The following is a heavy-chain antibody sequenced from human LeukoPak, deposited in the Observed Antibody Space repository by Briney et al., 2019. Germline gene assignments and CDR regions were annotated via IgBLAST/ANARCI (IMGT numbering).Heavy chain of an antibody. CDR2: ISPNNGRT. V-gene: IGHV1-18*01. Sequence: GASVKVSCETSGYTFSTYTISWVRQAPGQGLEWMGWISPNNGRTNYAQRLQGRVTMTTDTSTSTAYMELRSLRSDDTAVYYCATDDPRYFDYFPFDYWGQGTLVTVSS. J-gene: IGHJ4*02. CDR3: ATDDPRYFDYFPFDY. CDR1: GYTFSTYT. D-gene: IGHD3-9*01.